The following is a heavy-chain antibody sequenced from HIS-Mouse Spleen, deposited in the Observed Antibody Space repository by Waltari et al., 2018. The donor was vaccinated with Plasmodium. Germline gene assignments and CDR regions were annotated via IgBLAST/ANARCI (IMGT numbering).Heavy chain of an antibody. J-gene: IGHJ4*02. Sequence: QVQLQESGPGLVKPSETLSLNCTGAGGSIGSSYWSWTRQPHVKGLEWIGYIYYSGSTNENPSLKSRVTIAVDTSKNQFSLKLSSVTAADTAVYYCARLRYSYGYFDYWGQGTLVTVSS. CDR2: IYYSGST. D-gene: IGHD5-18*01. CDR3: ARLRYSYGYFDY. V-gene: IGHV4-59*08. CDR1: GGSIGSSY.